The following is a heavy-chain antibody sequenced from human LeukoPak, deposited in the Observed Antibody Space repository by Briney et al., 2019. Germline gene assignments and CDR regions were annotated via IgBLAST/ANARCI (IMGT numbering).Heavy chain of an antibody. CDR3: ARQTIYGDYSGGYWGGDNFDC. J-gene: IGHJ4*02. CDR1: GYSFTSYW. CDR2: IYPGDSDT. V-gene: IGHV5-51*01. Sequence: GESLKISCKASGYSFTSYWIGWVRQMPGKGLEWVGVIYPGDSDTRYSPSFQGQVTISADKSISTAYLQWRSLEASDTAMYYCARQTIYGDYSGGYWGGDNFDCWGQGTLVTVSS. D-gene: IGHD1-26*01.